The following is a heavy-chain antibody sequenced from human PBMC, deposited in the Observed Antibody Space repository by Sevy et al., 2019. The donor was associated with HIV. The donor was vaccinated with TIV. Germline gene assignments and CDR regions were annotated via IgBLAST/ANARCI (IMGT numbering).Heavy chain of an antibody. D-gene: IGHD6-19*01. V-gene: IGHV3-9*01. Sequence: GGSLRLSCAASGFNFNEYAMHWVRQAPGKGLEWVSGITWNSDSVVYADSVKGRLTLSRDKAKNSLYLQMNSLRPEDTALYYCAKDLISVAGFYAFDMWGQGTMVTVSS. CDR3: AKDLISVAGFYAFDM. CDR2: ITWNSDSV. J-gene: IGHJ3*02. CDR1: GFNFNEYA.